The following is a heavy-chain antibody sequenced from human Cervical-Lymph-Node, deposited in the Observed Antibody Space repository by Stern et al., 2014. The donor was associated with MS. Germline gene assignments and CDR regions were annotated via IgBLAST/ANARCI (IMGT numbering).Heavy chain of an antibody. Sequence: QLQLQESGPGLVKPSETLSLTCTVSGGSISGYFWSWIRQPPGKGLEWIGYVHYSGSTNHNPSLKSRVTISLDTSKNQFSLKLSSVTAADTAVYYCARARDSSLSSLDYWGQGTLVTVSS. D-gene: IGHD3-22*01. CDR3: ARARDSSLSSLDY. J-gene: IGHJ4*02. V-gene: IGHV4-59*01. CDR2: VHYSGST. CDR1: GGSISGYF.